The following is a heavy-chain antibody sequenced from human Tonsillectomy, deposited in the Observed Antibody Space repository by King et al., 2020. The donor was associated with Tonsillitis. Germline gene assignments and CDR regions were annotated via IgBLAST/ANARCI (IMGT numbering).Heavy chain of an antibody. CDR1: GGSISSYY. CDR2: IYYSGST. J-gene: IGHJ4*02. CDR3: ARGTDRGKLPYVFDY. D-gene: IGHD4-11*01. V-gene: IGHV4-59*01. Sequence: HVQLQESGPGLVKPSETLSLTCTVSGGSISSYYWSWIRQPPGKGLEWIGYIYYSGSTNYNPSLKSRVTISVDTSKHQFSLKLSSVTAADTAVYYCARGTDRGKLPYVFDYWGQGTLVTVSS.